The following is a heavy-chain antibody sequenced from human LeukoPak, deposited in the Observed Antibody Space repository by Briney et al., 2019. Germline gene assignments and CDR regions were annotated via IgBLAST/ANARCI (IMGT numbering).Heavy chain of an antibody. CDR3: ARAIGTSQFYFYYGMDV. J-gene: IGHJ6*02. CDR1: GYSFTSYW. CDR2: IYAGDSDT. Sequence: GESLKISCKGSGYSFTSYWIGWVRQMPGKGLEWMGIIYAGDSDTRYSPSFQGQVTISVDKSISTAYLQWGRLQASDTAMYYCARAIGTSQFYFYYGMDVWGQGTTVTVSS. D-gene: IGHD2-2*01. V-gene: IGHV5-51*01.